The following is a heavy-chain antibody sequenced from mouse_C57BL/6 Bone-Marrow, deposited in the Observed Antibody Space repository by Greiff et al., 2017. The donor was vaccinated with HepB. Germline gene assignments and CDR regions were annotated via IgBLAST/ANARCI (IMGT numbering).Heavy chain of an antibody. CDR1: GYTFTNYW. J-gene: IGHJ2*01. CDR2: IYPGGGYT. V-gene: IGHV1-63*01. Sequence: QVQLKQSGAELVRPGTSVKMSCKASGYTFTNYWIGWAKQRPGHGLEWIGDIYPGGGYTNYNEKFKGKATLTADKSSSTAYMQFSSLTSEDSAIYYCARGGVTTLFFDYWGQGTTLTVSS. CDR3: ARGGVTTLFFDY. D-gene: IGHD2-2*01.